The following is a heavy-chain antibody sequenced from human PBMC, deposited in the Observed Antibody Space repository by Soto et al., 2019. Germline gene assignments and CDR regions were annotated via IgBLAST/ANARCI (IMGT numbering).Heavy chain of an antibody. J-gene: IGHJ3*01. CDR1: GGSFSGYY. CDR2: INHSGST. CDR3: ASIKLENAFDV. D-gene: IGHD1-7*01. V-gene: IGHV4-34*01. Sequence: QVQLQQWGAGLLKPSETLSLTCAVYGGSFSGYYWSWIRQPPGKGLEWIGEINHSGSTNYNPSLKSRVTIPVDTSKNQFSLKQSSVTAADTAVYYCASIKLENAFDVWGQGTMVTVSS.